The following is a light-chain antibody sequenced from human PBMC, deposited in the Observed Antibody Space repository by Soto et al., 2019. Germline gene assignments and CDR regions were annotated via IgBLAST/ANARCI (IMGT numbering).Light chain of an antibody. J-gene: IGKJ3*01. V-gene: IGKV1-33*01. Sequence: DIQMTQSPSSLSASVGDRVTITCQASQDIRNYLNWYQQKPGKAPKLLIYDASNLETGVPSRFSGSGSGTDFTFTISSLQPEDVATYYCQQYDNLLFTFGPGTKVDMK. CDR2: DAS. CDR3: QQYDNLLFT. CDR1: QDIRNY.